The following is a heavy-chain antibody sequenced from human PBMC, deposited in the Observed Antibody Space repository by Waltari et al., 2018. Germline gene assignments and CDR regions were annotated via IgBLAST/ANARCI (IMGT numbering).Heavy chain of an antibody. Sequence: QLVESGGDWVQPGGSLRLSCVASGFTFDEFAIHWVRQVPGKCLEWVSGIGWNSGNIAYGDFVKGRFIISRDNAKNSLYLQMNSLRREDTALYYCARDFAGSPTGAFDVWGQGTMVTVSS. CDR2: IGWNSGNI. V-gene: IGHV3-9*01. J-gene: IGHJ3*01. D-gene: IGHD1-26*01. CDR3: ARDFAGSPTGAFDV. CDR1: GFTFDEFA.